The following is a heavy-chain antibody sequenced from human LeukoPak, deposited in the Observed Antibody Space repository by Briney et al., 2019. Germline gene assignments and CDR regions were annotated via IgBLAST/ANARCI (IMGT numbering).Heavy chain of an antibody. D-gene: IGHD6-13*01. CDR2: INQDGSEK. CDR3: VCAAAGPHWTYFDY. CDR1: GFTFSSYW. V-gene: IGHV3-7*01. Sequence: GGSLRLSCAASGFTFSSYWMSWVRQAPGKGLEWVANINQDGSEKYYVDSVKGRSTVSRDNAKNSLYLQMNSLRDEDTAVYYCVCAAAGPHWTYFDYWGQGTLVTVSS. J-gene: IGHJ4*02.